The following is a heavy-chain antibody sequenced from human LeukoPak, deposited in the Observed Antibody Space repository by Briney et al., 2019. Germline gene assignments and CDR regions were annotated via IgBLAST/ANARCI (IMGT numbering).Heavy chain of an antibody. CDR2: ISYDGSNK. V-gene: IGHV3-30*18. D-gene: IGHD6-13*01. Sequence: GGSLRLSCAVSGFIFSSYSMNWVRQAPGKGLEWVAVISYDGSNKYYADSVKGRFTISRDNSKNTLYLQMNSLRAEDTAVYYCAKVRYSSSWSVDYWGQGTLVTVSS. CDR1: GFIFSSYS. CDR3: AKVRYSSSWSVDY. J-gene: IGHJ4*02.